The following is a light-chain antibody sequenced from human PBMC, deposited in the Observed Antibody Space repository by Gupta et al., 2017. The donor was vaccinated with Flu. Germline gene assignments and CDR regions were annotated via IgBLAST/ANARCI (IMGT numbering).Light chain of an antibody. Sequence: SSNIGSNSGSWYQQLPGTAPKLLIYSNNQRPSGVPDRFSGSKAGTSASLAISGLQSEDEADYSCAVWDDSLNGRVFGGGTKLTVL. J-gene: IGLJ3*02. CDR3: AVWDDSLNGRV. V-gene: IGLV1-44*01. CDR1: SSNIGSNS. CDR2: SNN.